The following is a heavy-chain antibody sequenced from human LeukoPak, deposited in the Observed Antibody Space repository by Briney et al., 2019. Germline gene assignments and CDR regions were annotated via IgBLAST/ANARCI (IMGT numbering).Heavy chain of an antibody. CDR1: GFTFSSYA. Sequence: GGSLRLPCVASGFTFSSYAMTWVRQAPGKGLEWVSALSATGGSTYYADSVKGRFTISRDNPKNTLYLQMNSLRAEDTALYYCARVYELREEDYYYYYMDVWGKGTTVTVSS. CDR3: ARVYELREEDYYYYYMDV. CDR2: LSATGGST. V-gene: IGHV3-23*01. J-gene: IGHJ6*03. D-gene: IGHD5/OR15-5a*01.